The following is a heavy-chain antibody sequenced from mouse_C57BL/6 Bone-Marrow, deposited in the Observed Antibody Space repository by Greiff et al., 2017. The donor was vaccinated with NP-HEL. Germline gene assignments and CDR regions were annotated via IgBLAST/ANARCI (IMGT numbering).Heavy chain of an antibody. V-gene: IGHV1-64*01. D-gene: IGHD1-1*01. CDR2: IHPNSGST. CDR1: GYTFTSYW. Sequence: VQLQQPGAELVKPGASVKLSCKASGYTFTSYWMHWVKQRPGQGLEWIGMIHPNSGSTNYNEKFKSKATLTVDKSSSTAYMQLSSLTSEDSAVYYCARGVLRSHYAMDYWGQGTSVTVSS. CDR3: ARGVLRSHYAMDY. J-gene: IGHJ4*01.